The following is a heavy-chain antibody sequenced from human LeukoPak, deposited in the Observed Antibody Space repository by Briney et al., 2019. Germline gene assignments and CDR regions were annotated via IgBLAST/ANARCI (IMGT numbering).Heavy chain of an antibody. CDR2: IYYSGST. CDR3: ARVSCNSTSCYFDYYYMDV. CDR1: GGSISSYY. D-gene: IGHD2-2*01. J-gene: IGHJ6*03. Sequence: PSETLSLTCTVSGGSISSYYWSWIRQPPGKGLEWIGYIYYSGSTNYNPSLKSRVTISVDTSKNQFSLKLSSVTAADTAVYYCARVSCNSTSCYFDYYYMDVWGKGTTVTVSS. V-gene: IGHV4-59*01.